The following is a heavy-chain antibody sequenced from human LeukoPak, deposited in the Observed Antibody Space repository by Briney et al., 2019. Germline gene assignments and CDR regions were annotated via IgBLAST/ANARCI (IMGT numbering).Heavy chain of an antibody. V-gene: IGHV1-8*01. D-gene: IGHD6-6*01. CDR1: GYTFASYD. CDR2: MNPNSGNT. Sequence: GASVKVSCKASGYTFASYDINWVRQATGHRLEWMGWMNPNSGNTGYAQKFQGRVTMTRDTSINTAYMELSNLRSEDTAVYYCARSTDSSAPYYYYHMDVWGEGTTVTVS. CDR3: ARSTDSSAPYYYYHMDV. J-gene: IGHJ6*03.